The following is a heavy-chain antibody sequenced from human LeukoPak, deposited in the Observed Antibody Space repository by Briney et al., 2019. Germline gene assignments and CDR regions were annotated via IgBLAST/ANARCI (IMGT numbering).Heavy chain of an antibody. Sequence: GGSLRLSCAASELPFRNYAMSGVRQAPGKGLEWVSAITDSGGNTYHADSVKGRFTISRDNSKNTLFLQMYSLRVEDTAVYYCAKGSSSSRPYYFDYWGQGTLVTVSS. D-gene: IGHD6-6*01. CDR1: ELPFRNYA. V-gene: IGHV3-23*01. CDR2: ITDSGGNT. CDR3: AKGSSSSRPYYFDY. J-gene: IGHJ4*02.